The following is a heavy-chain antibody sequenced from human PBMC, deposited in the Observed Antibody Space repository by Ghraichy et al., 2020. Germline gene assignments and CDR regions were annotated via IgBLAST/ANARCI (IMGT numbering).Heavy chain of an antibody. D-gene: IGHD6-13*01. J-gene: IGHJ6*03. CDR1: GGTFSSYT. V-gene: IGHV1-69*04. CDR2: IIPILGIA. Sequence: SVKVSCKASGGTFSSYTISWVRQAPGQGLEWMGRIIPILGIANYAQKFQGRVTITADKSTSTAYMELSSLRSEDTAVYYCARDGVAAAIYYYYMDVWGKGTTVTVSS. CDR3: ARDGVAAAIYYYYMDV.